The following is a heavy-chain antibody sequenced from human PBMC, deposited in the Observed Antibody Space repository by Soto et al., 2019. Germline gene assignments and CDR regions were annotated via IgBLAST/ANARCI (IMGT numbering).Heavy chain of an antibody. D-gene: IGHD3-3*01. CDR1: GFTFSTSA. Sequence: LRLSFTASGFTFSTSAMSWVRQPPGMLLEWVSGISGSGAGTYYADSVKGRFTISRDNSKNTLYLQMSGLRAEDAAVYYCAKGPTVFGAVISFDHYYGMYVLGQRTPVSLSS. CDR3: AKGPTVFGAVISFDHYYGMYV. CDR2: ISGSGAGT. J-gene: IGHJ6*01. V-gene: IGHV3-23*01.